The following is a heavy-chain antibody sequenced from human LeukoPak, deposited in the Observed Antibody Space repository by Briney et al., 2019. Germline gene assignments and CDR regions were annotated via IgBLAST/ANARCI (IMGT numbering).Heavy chain of an antibody. CDR3: AGVTFSY. CDR1: GFTFSTYW. Sequence: PGGSLRLSCAASGFTFSTYWMHSVRQAPGKGLVCVSRINSDGSSTSYADSVKGRFTISRDNAKNTLYLQMNSLRAEDTAVYYCAGVTFSYWGQGTLVTVSS. J-gene: IGHJ4*02. D-gene: IGHD2-21*02. V-gene: IGHV3-74*01. CDR2: INSDGSST.